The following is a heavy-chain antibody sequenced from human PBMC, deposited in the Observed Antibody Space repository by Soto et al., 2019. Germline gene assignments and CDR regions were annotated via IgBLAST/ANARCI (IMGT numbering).Heavy chain of an antibody. CDR3: TKDAYGVLDF. Sequence: GESLKISCAASGFTISSSHMSWVRRAPGQGLEWVSSIYAAVSGGREYYADSVKGRFTISRDNSKNTLSLQMNSLRPEDTAVYYCTKDAYGVLDFWGQGTLVTVSS. V-gene: IGHV3-53*01. D-gene: IGHD4-17*01. CDR1: GFTISSSH. J-gene: IGHJ4*02. CDR2: IYAAVSGGRE.